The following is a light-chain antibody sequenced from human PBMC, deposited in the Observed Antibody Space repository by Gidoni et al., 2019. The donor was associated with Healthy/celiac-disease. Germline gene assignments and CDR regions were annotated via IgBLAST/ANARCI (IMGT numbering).Light chain of an antibody. Sequence: DIHMTQSLSSLSASVGDRVTITRQASQNISNYLNWYQQKPGKAPKLLIYDASNLETGVPSRLSGSGSGTDFTFTISSLQPEDIATYYCQQYDNLTTFTFGPGTKVDIK. CDR1: QNISNY. CDR2: DAS. CDR3: QQYDNLTTFT. J-gene: IGKJ3*01. V-gene: IGKV1-33*01.